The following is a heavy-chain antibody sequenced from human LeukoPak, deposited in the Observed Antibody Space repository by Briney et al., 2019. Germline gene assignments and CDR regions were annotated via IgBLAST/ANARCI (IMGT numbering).Heavy chain of an antibody. CDR1: GLTFSSYW. D-gene: IGHD4-23*01. V-gene: IGHV3-7*02. CDR2: IKQDGSEK. CDR3: AKSMVGTSAPSAFDI. J-gene: IGHJ3*02. Sequence: GGSLRLSCAASGLTFSSYWMSWVRQAPGKGLEWVANIKQDGSEKYYADSVKGRFTISRDNSKNTLYLQMNSLRAEDTAVYYCAKSMVGTSAPSAFDIWGQGTMVTVSS.